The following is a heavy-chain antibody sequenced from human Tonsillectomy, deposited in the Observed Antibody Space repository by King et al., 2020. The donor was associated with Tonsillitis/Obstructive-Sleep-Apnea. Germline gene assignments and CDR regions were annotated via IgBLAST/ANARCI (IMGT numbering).Heavy chain of an antibody. CDR1: GYTFASYG. CDR3: ARDFGGTYYAFDI. CDR2: ISAYNGNT. Sequence: QLVQSGAEVKKPGASVKVSCKTSGYTFASYGINWVRQAPGQGLEWMGWISAYNGNTIHAQKLQGRVTMTTDTSTTTAYMELRSLRSDDTAVYYCARDFGGTYYAFDIWGQGTMVTVSS. V-gene: IGHV1-18*01. D-gene: IGHD1-26*01. J-gene: IGHJ3*02.